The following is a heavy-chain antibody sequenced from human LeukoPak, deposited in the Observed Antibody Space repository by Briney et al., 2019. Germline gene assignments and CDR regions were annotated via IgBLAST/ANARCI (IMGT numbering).Heavy chain of an antibody. D-gene: IGHD6-19*01. CDR2: IYYSGST. CDR3: ARGGYASGWYLDY. J-gene: IGHJ4*02. CDR1: GGSISGYY. V-gene: IGHV4-59*01. Sequence: SETLSLTCTISGGSISGYYWSWLRQSPGKGLEWIGYIYYSGSTNYNPSLKSRVTISVDTSKNQFSLNLSSVTATDTAVYYCARGGYASGWYLDYWGQGTLVTVSS.